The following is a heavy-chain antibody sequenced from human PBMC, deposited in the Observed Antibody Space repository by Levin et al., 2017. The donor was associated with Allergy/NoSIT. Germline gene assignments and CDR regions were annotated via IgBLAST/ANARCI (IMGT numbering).Heavy chain of an antibody. CDR1: GFTFSSYS. V-gene: IGHV3-48*02. J-gene: IGHJ4*02. CDR3: ARDAPYRAAAAGTPDY. CDR2: ISSSSSTI. Sequence: GESLKISCAASGFTFSSYSMNWVRQAPGKGLEWVSYISSSSSTIYYADSVKGRFTISRDNAKNSLYLQMNSLRDEDTAVYYCARDAPYRAAAAGTPDYWGQGTLVTVSS. D-gene: IGHD6-13*01.